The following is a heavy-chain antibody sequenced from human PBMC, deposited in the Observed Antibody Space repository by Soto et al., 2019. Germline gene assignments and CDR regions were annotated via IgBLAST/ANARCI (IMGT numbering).Heavy chain of an antibody. CDR2: IRSKANSYAT. D-gene: IGHD3-3*02. J-gene: IGHJ4*02. CDR3: TRHLADY. CDR1: GFSFSGSA. Sequence: EVQLVESGGGLVQPGGSLKLSCAASGFSFSGSAVHWVRQAPGKGLEWLGRIRSKANSYATAYAASVEGRFTISRDDSKNTAYLQMNSLKTEDTAVYFCTRHLADYWGQGTLVTVSS. V-gene: IGHV3-73*02.